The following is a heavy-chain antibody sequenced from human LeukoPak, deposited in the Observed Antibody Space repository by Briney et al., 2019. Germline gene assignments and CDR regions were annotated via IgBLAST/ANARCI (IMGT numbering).Heavy chain of an antibody. V-gene: IGHV1-2*02. Sequence: RASVKVSCKASGYTFTSYGISWVRQAPGQGLEWMGWINPNSGGTNYAQKFQGRVTMTRDTSISTAYMELSRLRSDDTAVYYCARDPRGSSSWNYYYYMDVWGKGTTVTVSS. D-gene: IGHD6-13*01. CDR3: ARDPRGSSSWNYYYYMDV. CDR2: INPNSGGT. CDR1: GYTFTSYG. J-gene: IGHJ6*03.